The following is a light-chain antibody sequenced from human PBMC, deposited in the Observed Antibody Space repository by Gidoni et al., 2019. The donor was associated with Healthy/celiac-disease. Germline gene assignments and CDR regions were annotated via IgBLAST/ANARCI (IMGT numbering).Light chain of an antibody. CDR3: GTWDSSLSAEV. CDR1: SSNIGNNY. Sequence: QSVLTQPPSVSAAPGQKVTISCSGSSSNIGNNYVSWYQQLPGTAPKLLIYDNNKRPSGIPDRFSGSKSGTSATLCITGLQTGDEADYYCGTWDSSLSAEVFGGGTKLT. CDR2: DNN. V-gene: IGLV1-51*01. J-gene: IGLJ3*02.